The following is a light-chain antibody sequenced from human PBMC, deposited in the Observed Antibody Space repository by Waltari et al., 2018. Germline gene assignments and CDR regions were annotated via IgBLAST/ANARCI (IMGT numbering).Light chain of an antibody. J-gene: IGKJ4*01. Sequence: EIVLTQSPATLSVSPGEGATLSCWASPSIRSTLAWYQQKPGQAPRLLIYDASTRATGIPVRFSGSGSGTYFTLTISSLQSEDFAVYYCQQYTNWPLTFGGGTKVEI. CDR1: PSIRST. V-gene: IGKV3D-15*01. CDR2: DAS. CDR3: QQYTNWPLT.